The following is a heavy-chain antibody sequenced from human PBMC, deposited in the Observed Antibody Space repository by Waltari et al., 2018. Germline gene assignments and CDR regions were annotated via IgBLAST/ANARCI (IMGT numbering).Heavy chain of an antibody. CDR1: GFTYRMDW. D-gene: IGHD4-17*01. Sequence: EVQLVESGGGLVQPGGSLSLYCAASGFTYRMDWLHWVRQSPWKGLVWVSRSNSDGSSTSYADSVKGRFTISKDNAKNTVYLQMNSLRAEDTAIYYCARGARRTTVTTGWWYFDLWGRGTLVTVSS. V-gene: IGHV3-74*01. J-gene: IGHJ2*01. CDR2: SNSDGSST. CDR3: ARGARRTTVTTGWWYFDL.